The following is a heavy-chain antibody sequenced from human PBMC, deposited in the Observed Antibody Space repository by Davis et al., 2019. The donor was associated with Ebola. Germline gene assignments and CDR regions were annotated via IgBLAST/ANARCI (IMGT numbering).Heavy chain of an antibody. Sequence: GGSLRLSCAASGFTFSSYAMSWVRQAPGKGLEWVSSISSSSSYIYYADSVKGRFTISRDNAKNSLYLQMNSLRAEDTAVYYCASMFLSSSWYFQHWGQGTLVTVSS. V-gene: IGHV3-21*06. D-gene: IGHD6-13*01. CDR1: GFTFSSYA. CDR3: ASMFLSSSWYFQH. J-gene: IGHJ1*01. CDR2: ISSSSSYI.